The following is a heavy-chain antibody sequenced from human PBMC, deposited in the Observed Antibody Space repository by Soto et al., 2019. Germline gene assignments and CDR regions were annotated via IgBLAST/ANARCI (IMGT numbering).Heavy chain of an antibody. J-gene: IGHJ5*02. CDR2: IYYSGST. CDR1: GGSISSYY. V-gene: IGHV4-59*01. Sequence: QVQLQESGPGLVKPSETLSLTCTVSGGSISSYYWSWIRQPPGKGLEWIGYIYYSGSTNYNPSLKSRVTISVDTSKNPFSLKLSSVTAADTAVYYCARYGSGSSVWFDPWGQGTLVTVSS. D-gene: IGHD3-10*01. CDR3: ARYGSGSSVWFDP.